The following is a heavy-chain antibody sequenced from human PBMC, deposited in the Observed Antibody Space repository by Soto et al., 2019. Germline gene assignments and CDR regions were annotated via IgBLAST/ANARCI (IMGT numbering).Heavy chain of an antibody. CDR2: ISYDGSNK. J-gene: IGHJ6*02. D-gene: IGHD2-2*01. CDR1: GFTFSSYA. V-gene: IGHV3-30-3*01. CDR3: ARDEEVVVVPAAMSYYYYYGMDV. Sequence: PGGSLRLSCAASGFTFSSYAMHWVRQAPGKGLEWVAVISYDGSNKYYADSVKGRFTISRDNSKNTLYLQMNSLRAEDTAVYYCARDEEVVVVPAAMSYYYYYGMDVWGQGTTVTVSS.